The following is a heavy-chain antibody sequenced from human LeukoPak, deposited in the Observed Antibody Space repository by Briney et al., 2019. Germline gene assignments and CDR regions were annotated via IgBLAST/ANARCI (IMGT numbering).Heavy chain of an antibody. CDR3: ARVNSSGWYVYYYYMDV. V-gene: IGHV3-7*01. J-gene: IGHJ6*03. CDR2: IKQDGSEK. D-gene: IGHD6-19*01. Sequence: PGGSLRLSCAASGFTFSSYWMSWVRQAPGKGLEWVANIKQDGSEKYYVDSVKGRFTISRDNAKNSLYLQMNSLRAEDTAVYYCARVNSSGWYVYYYYMDVWGKGTTVTVSS. CDR1: GFTFSSYW.